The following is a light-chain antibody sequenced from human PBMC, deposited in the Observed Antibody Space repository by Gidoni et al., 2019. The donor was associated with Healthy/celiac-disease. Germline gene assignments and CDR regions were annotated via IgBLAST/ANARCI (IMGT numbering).Light chain of an antibody. V-gene: IGKV3-20*01. CDR1: QSVSSSY. Sequence: DIMLTQSPGLLSLSPGERATLSCRASQSVSSSYLAWYQQKPGQAPRLLIYGASSRATGIPDRFSGSGSGTDFTLTISRLEPEEFAVYYCQQYGSAPRNTFGQGTKLEIK. J-gene: IGKJ2*01. CDR2: GAS. CDR3: QQYGSAPRNT.